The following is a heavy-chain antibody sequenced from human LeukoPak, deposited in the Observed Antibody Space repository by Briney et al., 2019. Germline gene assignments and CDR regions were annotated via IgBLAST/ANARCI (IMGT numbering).Heavy chain of an antibody. CDR1: GFTFSSSA. CDR2: ISSGGGSA. V-gene: IGHV3-23*01. D-gene: IGHD1-26*01. J-gene: IGHJ4*02. Sequence: GGSLRLSCAASGFTFSSSAMSWVRQAPGKGLEWVSVISSGGGSAYYADSVEGRFTISRDNSKNTLYLQMNSLRAEDTAVYFCAKKYSGNYDQPSDHWGQGTLVTVSS. CDR3: AKKYSGNYDQPSDH.